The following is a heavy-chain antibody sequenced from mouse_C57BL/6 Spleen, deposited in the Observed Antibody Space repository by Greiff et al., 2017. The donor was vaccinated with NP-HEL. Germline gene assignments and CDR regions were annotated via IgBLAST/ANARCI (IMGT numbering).Heavy chain of an antibody. CDR3: ARSGGRYFDV. J-gene: IGHJ1*03. CDR1: GYTFTDYN. Sequence: VQLQQSGPELVKPGASVKIPCKASGYTFTDYNMDWVKQSHGKSLEWIGDINPNNGGTIYNQKFKGKATLTVDKSSSTAYMELRSLTSEDTAVYYCARSGGRYFDVWGTGTTVTVSS. D-gene: IGHD3-1*01. V-gene: IGHV1-18*01. CDR2: INPNNGGT.